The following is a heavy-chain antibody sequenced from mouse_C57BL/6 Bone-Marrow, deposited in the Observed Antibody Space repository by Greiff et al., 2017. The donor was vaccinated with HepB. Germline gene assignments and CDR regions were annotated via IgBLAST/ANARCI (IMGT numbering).Heavy chain of an antibody. V-gene: IGHV1-19*01. CDR2: INPYNGGT. D-gene: IGHD1-1*01. Sequence: VQLQQSGPVLVKPGASVKMSCKASGYTFTDYYMNWVKQSHGKSLEWIGVINPYNGGTSYNQKFKGKAPLSVDKSSSTDYMELNSLTSEDSAVYYCARSPVVAKDWYFDVWGTGTTVTVSS. J-gene: IGHJ1*03. CDR1: GYTFTDYY. CDR3: ARSPVVAKDWYFDV.